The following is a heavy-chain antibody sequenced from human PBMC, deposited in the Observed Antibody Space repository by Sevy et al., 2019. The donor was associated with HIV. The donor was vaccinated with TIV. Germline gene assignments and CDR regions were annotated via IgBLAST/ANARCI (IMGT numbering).Heavy chain of an antibody. J-gene: IGHJ4*02. Sequence: GGSLRLSCSASGFPFRSNIMGWVRQAPGKRLEYVSGITSNGLSTHYVPSVKGRFSISRDNSKNTIYLQMSSLRPEDTAVYYCVKYRGLTQDFDYWGQGTLVTVSS. V-gene: IGHV3-64D*06. D-gene: IGHD3-10*01. CDR1: GFPFRSNI. CDR3: VKYRGLTQDFDY. CDR2: ITSNGLST.